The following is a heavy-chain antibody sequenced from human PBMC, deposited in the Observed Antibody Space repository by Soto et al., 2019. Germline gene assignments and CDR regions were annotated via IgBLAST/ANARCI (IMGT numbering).Heavy chain of an antibody. V-gene: IGHV4-59*01. Sequence: SETLSLTCTVSSGSISSYYWSWIRQPPGKGLEWIGYIYYSGSTNYNPSLKSRVTISVDTSKNQFSLKLNSVTAAETAVYYCARATYDSSGFSPLHFDYWGQGTLVTVSS. CDR2: IYYSGST. J-gene: IGHJ4*02. D-gene: IGHD3-22*01. CDR3: ARATYDSSGFSPLHFDY. CDR1: SGSISSYY.